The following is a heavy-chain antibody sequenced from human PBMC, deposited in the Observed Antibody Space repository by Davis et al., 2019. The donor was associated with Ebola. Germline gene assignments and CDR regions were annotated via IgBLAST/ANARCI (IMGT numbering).Heavy chain of an antibody. Sequence: MPSETLSLTCTVSGGSVSSGSYYWSWIRQPPGKGLEWIGYIYYSGSTNYNPSLKSRVTISVDTSKNQFSLKLSSVTAADTAVYYCAGGITIFGVVISNWFDPWGQGTLVTVSS. CDR2: IYYSGST. V-gene: IGHV4-61*01. CDR1: GGSVSSGSYY. D-gene: IGHD3-3*01. J-gene: IGHJ5*02. CDR3: AGGITIFGVVISNWFDP.